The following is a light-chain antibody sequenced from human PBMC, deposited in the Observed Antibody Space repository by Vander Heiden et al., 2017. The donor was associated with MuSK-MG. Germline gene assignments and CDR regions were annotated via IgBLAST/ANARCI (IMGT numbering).Light chain of an antibody. V-gene: IGLV3-1*01. Sequence: YELTQQPSVSVFPGQTARITCSGGKLGDHHVSWYQQKPGQSPVLVIYHDNRRPSRVFELFGCSTSRTTAPLIIGGTQAVDDDYFYCLAWDGTTCLFGSGTRLTVV. CDR1: KLGDHH. J-gene: IGLJ1*01. CDR2: HDN. CDR3: LAWDGTTCL.